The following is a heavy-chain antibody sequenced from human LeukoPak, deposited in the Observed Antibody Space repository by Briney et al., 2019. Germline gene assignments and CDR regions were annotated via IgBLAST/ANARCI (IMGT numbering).Heavy chain of an antibody. CDR2: ISYDGSNK. Sequence: GRSLRLSCAASGFTFSSYGMHWVCQAPGKGLEWVAVISYDGSNKYYADSVKGRFTISRDNSKNTLYLQMNSLRAEDTAVYYCAKGEYCTNGVCYLYYFDYWGQGTLVTVSS. V-gene: IGHV3-30*18. CDR1: GFTFSSYG. CDR3: AKGEYCTNGVCYLYYFDY. J-gene: IGHJ4*02. D-gene: IGHD2-8*01.